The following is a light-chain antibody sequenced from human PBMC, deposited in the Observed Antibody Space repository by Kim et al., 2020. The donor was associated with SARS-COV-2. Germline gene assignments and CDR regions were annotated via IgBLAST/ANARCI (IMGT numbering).Light chain of an antibody. CDR3: QQYNDWPLLT. V-gene: IGKV3-15*01. CDR1: QSVKNN. J-gene: IGKJ4*01. Sequence: IVMTQSPATLSVSPGERVTLSCRASQSVKNNLAWYQQRPGQAPRLLIYGASTRASDISARFSGSGSGTEFTLTIRSLQSEDVAVYYCQQYNDWPLLTFGGGTKLEIK. CDR2: GAS.